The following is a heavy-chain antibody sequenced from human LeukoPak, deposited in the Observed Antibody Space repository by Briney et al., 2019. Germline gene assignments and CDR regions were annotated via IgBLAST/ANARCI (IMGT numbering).Heavy chain of an antibody. CDR2: ISTTSSYI. D-gene: IGHD6-13*01. J-gene: IGHJ4*02. CDR1: GFSFSTYA. V-gene: IGHV3-21*01. CDR3: ARGAAVWDSSSWGYGY. Sequence: GGSLRLSCAASGFSFSTYAISWVRQAPGKGLEWVSCISTTSSYIFYADSVKGRFTISRDNSKNTLYLQMNSLRAEDTAVYYCARGAAVWDSSSWGYGYWGQGTLVTVSS.